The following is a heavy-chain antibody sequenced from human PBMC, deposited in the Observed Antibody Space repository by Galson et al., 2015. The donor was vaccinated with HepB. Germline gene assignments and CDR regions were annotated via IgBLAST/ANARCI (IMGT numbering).Heavy chain of an antibody. CDR3: AKDNPPDY. V-gene: IGHV3-30*18. CDR1: GFTFSSYG. Sequence: SLRLSCAASGFTFSSYGMHWVRQAPGKGLEWVAVISYDGSNKYYADSVKGRFTISRDNSKNTLYLQMNSLRAEDTAVYYCAKDNPPDYWGQGTLVTVSS. J-gene: IGHJ4*02. CDR2: ISYDGSNK.